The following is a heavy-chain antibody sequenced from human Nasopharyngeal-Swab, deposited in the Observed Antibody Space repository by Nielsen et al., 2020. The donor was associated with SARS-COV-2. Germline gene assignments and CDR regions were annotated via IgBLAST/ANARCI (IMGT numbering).Heavy chain of an antibody. CDR2: IKSKTDGGTT. J-gene: IGHJ6*02. CDR1: GFTFSNAW. V-gene: IGHV3-15*01. Sequence: GESLKIPCEASGFTFSNAWMSWVRQAPGRGLEWVGRIKSKTDGGTTDYAAPVKGRFTISRDDSKNTLYLQMNSLKAEDTAVYYCTTVYDYGDYYYYYYGMDVWGQGTTVTVSS. D-gene: IGHD4-17*01. CDR3: TTVYDYGDYYYYYYGMDV.